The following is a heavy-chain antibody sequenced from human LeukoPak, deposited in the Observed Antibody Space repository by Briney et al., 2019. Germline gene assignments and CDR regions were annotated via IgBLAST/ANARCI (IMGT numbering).Heavy chain of an antibody. CDR3: AKTPQIASSWEYYFDY. Sequence: PGGSLRLSCAASGFTFSSYAMSWVRQAPGKGLEWVSAISGSGGSTYYADSVKGRFTISRDNSKNTLYLQMNSLRAEDTAVYYRAKTPQIASSWEYYFDYWGQGTLVTVSS. V-gene: IGHV3-23*01. J-gene: IGHJ4*02. CDR1: GFTFSSYA. CDR2: ISGSGGST. D-gene: IGHD6-13*01.